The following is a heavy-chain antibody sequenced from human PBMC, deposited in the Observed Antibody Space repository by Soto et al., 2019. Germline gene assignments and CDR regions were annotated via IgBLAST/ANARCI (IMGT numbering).Heavy chain of an antibody. Sequence: GGSLRLSCAASGFTFSNAWMSWVRQAPGKGLEWVGRIKSKTDGGTTDYAAPVKGRFTISRDDSKNTLYLQMNSLKTEDTAVYYCTTGRNGDRYFDYWGQGTLVTVSS. V-gene: IGHV3-15*01. CDR1: GFTFSNAW. J-gene: IGHJ4*02. CDR3: TTGRNGDRYFDY. CDR2: IKSKTDGGTT. D-gene: IGHD3-9*01.